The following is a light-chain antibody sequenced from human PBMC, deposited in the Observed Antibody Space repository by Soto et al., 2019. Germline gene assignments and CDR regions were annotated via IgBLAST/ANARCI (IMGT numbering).Light chain of an antibody. CDR3: QQFGDLTFI. Sequence: DIKMTQSPSSLSASVGDRVTITCQASQDINNYLNSYQQKPGQAPKLLMYDASGLEVGVPSRFSGSGSGTHFTLTISGLQPEDIGTYYCQQFGDLTFIFGQGTRLEI. J-gene: IGKJ5*01. CDR1: QDINNY. V-gene: IGKV1-33*01. CDR2: DAS.